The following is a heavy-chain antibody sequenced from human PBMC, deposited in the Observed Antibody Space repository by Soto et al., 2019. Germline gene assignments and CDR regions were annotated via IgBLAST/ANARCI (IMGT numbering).Heavy chain of an antibody. CDR1: GGSIRSNIYY. V-gene: IGHV4-39*01. CDR2: IHYSGST. CDR3: ASQLGTYCGGDCYSWGWFDP. Sequence: SKTLSLTSTVSGGSIRSNIYYWGWIRQPPGKGLEWIGNIHYSGSTYYDSSLKSRVTISVDTSKNQFSLKLSSVTAADTAVYYCASQLGTYCGGDCYSWGWFDPWGQGTLVTVSS. D-gene: IGHD2-21*02. J-gene: IGHJ5*02.